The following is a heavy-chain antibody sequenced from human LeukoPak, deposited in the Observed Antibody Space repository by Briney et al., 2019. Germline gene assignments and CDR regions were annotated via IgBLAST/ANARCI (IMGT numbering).Heavy chain of an antibody. CDR1: GYSISSGYY. CDR3: ARTRYYYNSRSYGAPYYFDY. CDR2: IYHSGRP. D-gene: IGHD3-10*01. V-gene: IGHV4-38-2*02. Sequence: SETLSLTCTVSGYSISSGYYWGWIRQPPGQGLEWIGIIYHSGRPDYNPSLKSRVTISVDTSKNQFSLKLSSVTAADTAVYYCARTRYYYNSRSYGAPYYFDYWGQGTLVTVSS. J-gene: IGHJ4*02.